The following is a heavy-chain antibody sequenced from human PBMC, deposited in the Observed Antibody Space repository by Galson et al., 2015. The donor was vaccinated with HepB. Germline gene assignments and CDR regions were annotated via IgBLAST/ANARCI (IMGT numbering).Heavy chain of an antibody. CDR2: IYSGDST. CDR3: ARVTTVVTGDWFDP. CDR1: GFTVSSNY. V-gene: IGHV3-53*01. Sequence: SLRLSCAASGFTVSSNYMSWVRQAPGKGLEWVSVIYSGDSTYYADSVKGRFAISRDNSKNTLYLQMNSLRAEDTAVYYCARVTTVVTGDWFDPWGQGTLVTVSS. D-gene: IGHD4-23*01. J-gene: IGHJ5*02.